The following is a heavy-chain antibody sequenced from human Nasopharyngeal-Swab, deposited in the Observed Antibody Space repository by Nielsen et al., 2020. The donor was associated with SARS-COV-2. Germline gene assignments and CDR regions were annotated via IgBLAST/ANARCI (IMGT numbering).Heavy chain of an antibody. D-gene: IGHD3-22*01. CDR3: TALRSYCYDSTDPSGY. V-gene: IGHV3-15*01. Sequence: WIRQPPGKGLEWVGRIKSKTDGGTTDYAAPVKGRFTISRDDSKNTLYLQMNSLKTEDTAVYYCTALRSYCYDSTDPSGYWGQGTLVTVSS. J-gene: IGHJ4*02. CDR2: IKSKTDGGTT.